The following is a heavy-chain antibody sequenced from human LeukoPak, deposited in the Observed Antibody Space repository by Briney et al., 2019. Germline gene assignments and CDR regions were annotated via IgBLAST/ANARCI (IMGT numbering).Heavy chain of an antibody. CDR1: GFTVSSNY. Sequence: GSLRLACAASGFTVSSNYMSWVRQPPGKGLEWIGEINHSGSTNYNPSLKSRVTISVDTSKNQFSLKLSSVTAADTAVYYCARHGKGRATGTRYWGQGTLVTVSS. V-gene: IGHV4-34*01. D-gene: IGHD1-26*01. CDR2: INHSGST. CDR3: ARHGKGRATGTRY. J-gene: IGHJ4*02.